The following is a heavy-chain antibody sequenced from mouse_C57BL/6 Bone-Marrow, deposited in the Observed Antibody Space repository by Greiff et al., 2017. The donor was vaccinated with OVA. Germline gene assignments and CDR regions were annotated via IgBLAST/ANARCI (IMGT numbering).Heavy chain of an antibody. CDR1: GYSITSGYY. Sequence: VQLQQSGPGLVKPSQSLSLTCSVTGYSITSGYYWNWIRQFPGNKLEWMGYISYDGSNNYNPSLKNRISITSDTSKNQFFLRVNSVTTEDTATYYCARGITTVVDSYYFDYWGQGTTLTVSS. J-gene: IGHJ2*01. D-gene: IGHD1-1*01. V-gene: IGHV3-6*01. CDR2: ISYDGSN. CDR3: ARGITTVVDSYYFDY.